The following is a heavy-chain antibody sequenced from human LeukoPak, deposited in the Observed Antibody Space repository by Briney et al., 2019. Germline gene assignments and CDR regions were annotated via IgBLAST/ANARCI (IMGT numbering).Heavy chain of an antibody. D-gene: IGHD3-22*01. CDR2: ISSSSSYI. Sequence: PGGSLRLSCVASGFTFSTYSMNWVRQAPGKGLEWVSSISSSSSYIYYADSVKGRFTISRDNAKNSLYLQMNSLRAEDTAVYYCAREGGAGSGYCFDYWGQGTLVTVSS. V-gene: IGHV3-21*01. J-gene: IGHJ4*02. CDR1: GFTFSTYS. CDR3: AREGGAGSGYCFDY.